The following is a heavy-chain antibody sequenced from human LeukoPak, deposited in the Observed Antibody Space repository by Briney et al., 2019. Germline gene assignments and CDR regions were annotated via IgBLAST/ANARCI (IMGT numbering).Heavy chain of an antibody. D-gene: IGHD6-19*01. V-gene: IGHV1-2*02. J-gene: IGHJ4*02. CDR3: ASSSGWSPIAGYFDY. CDR1: GYTFTGYY. CDR2: INPNSGGT. Sequence: ASVKVSCKASGYTFTGYYMHWVRQAPGQGLEWMGWINPNSGGTNYAQKFQGRVTMTRDTSISTAYMELSRLRSDDTAVYYCASSSGWSPIAGYFDYWGQGTLVTVSS.